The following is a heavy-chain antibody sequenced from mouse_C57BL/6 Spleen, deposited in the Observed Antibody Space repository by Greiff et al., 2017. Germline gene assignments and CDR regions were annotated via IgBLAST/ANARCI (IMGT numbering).Heavy chain of an antibody. D-gene: IGHD3-3*01. J-gene: IGHJ1*03. CDR2: FYPGSGSI. CDR1: GYTFTEYT. Sequence: VQLQQSGAELVKPGASVKLSCKASGYTFTEYTIHWVKQRSGQGLEWIGWFYPGSGSIKYNEKFKDKATLTADKSYSTVYMELSRLTSEDSAVYSCARRGGGPRGRKWYFDVWGTGTTVTVSS. V-gene: IGHV1-62-2*01. CDR3: ARRGGGPRGRKWYFDV.